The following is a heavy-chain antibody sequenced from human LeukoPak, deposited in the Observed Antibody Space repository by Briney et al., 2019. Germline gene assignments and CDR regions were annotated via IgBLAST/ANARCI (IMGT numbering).Heavy chain of an antibody. Sequence: PGGSLRLSCAASGFTFNTYSMNWVRQAPGKGLEWVSSISGLSTYIYYPDSMKGRFTISRDNAKNSLFLQVSSLRAEDTAVYFCARSAGTGGPYYFDYWGQGSLVTVSP. CDR1: GFTFNTYS. J-gene: IGHJ4*02. V-gene: IGHV3-21*04. CDR3: ARSAGTGGPYYFDY. CDR2: ISGLSTYI. D-gene: IGHD3/OR15-3a*01.